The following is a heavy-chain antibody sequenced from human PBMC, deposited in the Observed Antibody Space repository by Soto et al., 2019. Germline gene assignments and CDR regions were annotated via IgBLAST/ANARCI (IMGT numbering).Heavy chain of an antibody. CDR1: GGSISSYY. CDR2: IYYSGST. Sequence: QVQLQESGPGLVKPSETLSLTCTVSGGSISSYYWSWIRQPPGKGLEWIGYIYYSGSTNYNPSLKSRVTISVDTSKNQFSLKLRSVTAADTAVYYCARGDCSGGSCYSNWYFDLWGRGTLVTVSS. J-gene: IGHJ2*01. V-gene: IGHV4-59*01. CDR3: ARGDCSGGSCYSNWYFDL. D-gene: IGHD2-15*01.